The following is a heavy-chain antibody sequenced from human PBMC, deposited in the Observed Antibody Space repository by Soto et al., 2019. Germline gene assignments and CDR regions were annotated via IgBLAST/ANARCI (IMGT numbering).Heavy chain of an antibody. CDR3: ARLDRPHDDYYYGMDV. CDR2: IYHSGST. CDR1: GGSISSSNW. D-gene: IGHD3-3*01. Sequence: QVQLQESGPGLVKPSGTLSLTCAVSGGSISSSNWWTWVRQPPRKGLEWIGEIYHSGSTNYNPPLKSRVTISVDKSKNQFTLKLSSVTAADTAVSYCARLDRPHDDYYYGMDVWGQGTTVTVSS. V-gene: IGHV4-4*02. J-gene: IGHJ6*02.